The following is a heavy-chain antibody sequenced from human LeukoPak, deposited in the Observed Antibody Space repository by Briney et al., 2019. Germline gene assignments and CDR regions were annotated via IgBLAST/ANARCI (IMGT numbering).Heavy chain of an antibody. CDR1: GFTFSTYA. CDR2: ISGSGGTT. Sequence: GGSLRLSCAASGFTFSTYAMSWVRQAPGKGLEWVSAISGSGGTTYYADSVKGRFTISRDNSKNTVYLQMNSLRAGDTAVYYCAKGVTIFGVASYFDYWGQGTLITVSS. CDR3: AKGVTIFGVASYFDY. J-gene: IGHJ4*02. D-gene: IGHD3-3*01. V-gene: IGHV3-23*01.